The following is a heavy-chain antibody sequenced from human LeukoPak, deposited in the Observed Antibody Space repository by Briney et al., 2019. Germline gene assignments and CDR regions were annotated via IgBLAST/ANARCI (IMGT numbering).Heavy chain of an antibody. CDR3: ASSSGPLRM. V-gene: IGHV3-23*01. CDR1: GFTFSSYG. Sequence: GGSLRLSCAASGFTFSSYGMSWVRQAPGKGLEWVSAISGSGGSTYYADSVKGRFTISRDNAKNSLYLQMNSLRAEDTAVYYCASSSGPLRMWGQGTLVTVSS. J-gene: IGHJ4*02. CDR2: ISGSGGST. D-gene: IGHD6-6*01.